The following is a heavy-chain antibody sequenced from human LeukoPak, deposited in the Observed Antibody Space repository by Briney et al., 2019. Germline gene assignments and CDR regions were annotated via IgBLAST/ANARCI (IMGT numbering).Heavy chain of an antibody. J-gene: IGHJ4*02. CDR2: ISGSGGST. CDR1: GFTFSSYA. D-gene: IGHD6-19*01. Sequence: GGSLRLSCAASGFTFSSYAMSWVRQAPGKGLEWVSAISGSGGSTYYADSVKGRFTISRDNSKNTLYLQMNSLRAEDTAVYYCAKDQDGGSGWYTADFDYRGQGTLVTVSS. V-gene: IGHV3-23*01. CDR3: AKDQDGGSGWYTADFDY.